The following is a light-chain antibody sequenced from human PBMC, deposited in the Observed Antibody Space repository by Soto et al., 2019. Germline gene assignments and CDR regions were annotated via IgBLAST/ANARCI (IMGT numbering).Light chain of an antibody. J-gene: IGKJ1*01. CDR1: QSVSSD. V-gene: IGKV3-15*01. CDR3: PHYNDWPRWT. Sequence: EIVMTQSPATLSLSPGERATLSCRASQSVSSDLAWYQQVPGQAPRLLIFGASTRATGIPARFSGSGSGTEFTLTISSLQSEDFAVYYCPHYNDWPRWTLGQGTKWIS. CDR2: GAS.